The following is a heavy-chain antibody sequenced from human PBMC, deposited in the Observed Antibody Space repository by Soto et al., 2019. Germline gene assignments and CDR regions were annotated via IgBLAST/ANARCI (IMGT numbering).Heavy chain of an antibody. D-gene: IGHD2-15*01. CDR1: GYTFTDYA. V-gene: IGHV1-18*04. J-gene: IGHJ5*02. CDR2: ISTSIGDT. CDR3: ARAAYCSGGTCTNWFHP. Sequence: GASVKVSCKASGYTFTDYAITWVRQAPGQGLEWVGWISTSIGDTNFAQNFQGRVTLTTDTSMTTAYMEVTGLRPDDTATYYCARAAYCSGGTCTNWFHPWGQGTLVTVSS.